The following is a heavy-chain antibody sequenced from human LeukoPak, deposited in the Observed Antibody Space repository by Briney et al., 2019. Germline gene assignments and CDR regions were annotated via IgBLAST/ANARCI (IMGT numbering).Heavy chain of an antibody. J-gene: IGHJ4*02. CDR2: ISGSGGST. CDR1: GFTVSTNY. D-gene: IGHD6-13*01. Sequence: GGSLRLSCAVSGFTVSTNYMSWVRQAPGKGLEWVSAISGSGGSTYYADSVKGRFTISRDNSKNTLYLQMNSLRAEDTAVYYCAKDPRTLAGYSSSDFDYWGQGTLVTVSS. V-gene: IGHV3-23*01. CDR3: AKDPRTLAGYSSSDFDY.